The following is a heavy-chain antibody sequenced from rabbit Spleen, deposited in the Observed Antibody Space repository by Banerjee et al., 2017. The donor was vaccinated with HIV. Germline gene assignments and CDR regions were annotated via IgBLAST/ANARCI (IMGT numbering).Heavy chain of an antibody. J-gene: IGHJ4*01. CDR1: GFDFSTYYM. CDR2: MYAGSSGST. D-gene: IGHD4-1*01. Sequence: QEQLVESGGGLVQPGGSLKLSCKASGFDFSTYYMSWVRQAPGKGLEWIACMYAGSSGSTYSATWAKGRFTVSKASWTTVTLQITSLTAADTAIYFCARDLAGAVGWNFDLWGPGTLVTVS. CDR3: ARDLAGAVGWNFDL. V-gene: IGHV1S45*01.